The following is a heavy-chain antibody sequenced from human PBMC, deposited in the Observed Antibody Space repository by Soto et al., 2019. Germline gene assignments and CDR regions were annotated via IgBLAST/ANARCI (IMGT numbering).Heavy chain of an antibody. V-gene: IGHV3-30-3*01. CDR3: ARERPIAADLFDY. J-gene: IGHJ4*02. CDR2: ISYDGSNK. Sequence: GGSLRLSCAASGFTFSSYAMHWVRQAPGKGLEWVAVISYDGSNKYYADSVKGRFTISRDNSKNTLYLQMNSLRAEDTAVYYCARERPIAADLFDYWGQGTLVTVSS. D-gene: IGHD6-25*01. CDR1: GFTFSSYA.